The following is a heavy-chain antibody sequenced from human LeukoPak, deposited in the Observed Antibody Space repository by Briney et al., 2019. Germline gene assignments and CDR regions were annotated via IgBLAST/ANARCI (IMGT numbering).Heavy chain of an antibody. J-gene: IGHJ4*02. CDR2: ISYDGSNK. Sequence: GGSLRLSCAASGFTFSSYAMHWVRQAPGKGLEWVAVISYDGSNKYHADSVKGRFTISRDNSKNTLYLQMNSLRAEDTAVYYCAREGGRLLYFDYWGQGTLVTVSS. CDR1: GFTFSSYA. CDR3: AREGGRLLYFDY. D-gene: IGHD3-16*01. V-gene: IGHV3-30-3*01.